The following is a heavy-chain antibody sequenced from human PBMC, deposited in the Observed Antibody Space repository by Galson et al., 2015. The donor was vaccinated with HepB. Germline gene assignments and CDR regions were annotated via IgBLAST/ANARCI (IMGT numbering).Heavy chain of an antibody. J-gene: IGHJ4*02. CDR3: ATGSPSSGWYLFDY. CDR1: GGTFSSYA. D-gene: IGHD6-19*01. V-gene: IGHV1-69*06. CDR2: IIPIFGTA. Sequence: SVKVSCKASGGTFSSYAISWVRQAPGQGLEWMGGIIPIFGTANYAQKFQGRVTITADKSTSTAYMQLSSLRSEDTAVYYCATGSPSSGWYLFDYWGQGTLVTVSS.